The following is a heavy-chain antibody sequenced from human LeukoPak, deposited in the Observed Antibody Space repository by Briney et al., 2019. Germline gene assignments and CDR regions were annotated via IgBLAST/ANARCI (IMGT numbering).Heavy chain of an antibody. J-gene: IGHJ4*02. V-gene: IGHV3-7*01. CDR1: GFTFSGYW. CDR3: ARMSSCSWYVWDY. D-gene: IGHD6-13*01. Sequence: GGSLRLSCAASGFTFSGYWMTWVRQAPGKGLEWVANIKQDGSEKYYVDSVRGRFTISRDNTENSLYLQMNSLRAEDTAVYYCARMSSCSWYVWDYWGQGTLVTVSS. CDR2: IKQDGSEK.